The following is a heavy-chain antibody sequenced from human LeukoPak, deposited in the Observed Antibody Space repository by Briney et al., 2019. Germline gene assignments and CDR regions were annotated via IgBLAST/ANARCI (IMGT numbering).Heavy chain of an antibody. Sequence: PSETLSLTCAVYGGSFSGYYWSWIRQPPGMGLEWIGEINHSGSTNYNPSLESRVTISVDTSKNQFSLKLSSVTAADTAVYYCARAPLIAAAGRYGMDVWGQGTTVAVSS. CDR3: ARAPLIAAAGRYGMDV. J-gene: IGHJ6*02. D-gene: IGHD6-13*01. CDR2: INHSGST. CDR1: GGSFSGYY. V-gene: IGHV4-34*01.